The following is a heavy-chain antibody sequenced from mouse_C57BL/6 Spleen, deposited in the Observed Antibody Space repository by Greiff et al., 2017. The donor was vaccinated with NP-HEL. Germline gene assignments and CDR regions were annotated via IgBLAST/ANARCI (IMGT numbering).Heavy chain of an antibody. CDR1: GFTFSSYA. CDR3: ARGTLGGD. Sequence: EVKLVESGGGLVKPGGSLKLSCAASGFTFSSYAMSWVRQTPEKRLEWVATISDGGSYTYYPDNVKGRFTISRDNAKNNLYLQMSHLKSEDTAMYYCARGTLGGDWGQGTTLTGSS. V-gene: IGHV5-4*03. D-gene: IGHD3-3*01. CDR2: ISDGGSYT. J-gene: IGHJ2*01.